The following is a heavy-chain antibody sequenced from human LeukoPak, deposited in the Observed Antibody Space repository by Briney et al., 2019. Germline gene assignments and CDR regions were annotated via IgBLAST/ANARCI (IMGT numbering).Heavy chain of an antibody. V-gene: IGHV4-4*07. Sequence: SETLSLTCTVSGGSISSYYWSWIRQPAGKRLEWIGRISSSGSTNYNPSLKSRVTMSVDSSKNQFSLILISVTAADTAVYYCARASDYYDSRSFDYWGQGTLVTVSS. J-gene: IGHJ4*02. CDR2: ISSSGST. D-gene: IGHD3-22*01. CDR3: ARASDYYDSRSFDY. CDR1: GGSISSYY.